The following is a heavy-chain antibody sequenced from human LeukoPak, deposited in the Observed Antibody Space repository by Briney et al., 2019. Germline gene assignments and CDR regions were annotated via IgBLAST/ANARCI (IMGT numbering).Heavy chain of an antibody. CDR2: INHSGST. V-gene: IGHV4-38-2*02. Sequence: SETLSLTCTVSGYSISSGYYWSWIRQPPGKGLEWIGEINHSGSTNYNPSLKSRVTISVDTSKNQFSLKLSSVTAADTAVYYCARVFGYDSSGYYFGGAFDIWGQGTMVTVSS. CDR3: ARVFGYDSSGYYFGGAFDI. CDR1: GYSISSGYY. D-gene: IGHD3-22*01. J-gene: IGHJ3*02.